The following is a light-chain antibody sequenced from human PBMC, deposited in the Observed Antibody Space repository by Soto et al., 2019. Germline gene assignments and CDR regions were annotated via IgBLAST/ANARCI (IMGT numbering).Light chain of an antibody. V-gene: IGKV1-33*01. CDR2: DAS. Sequence: DIQMTQSPSSLSASVGERVTITCQASENINNHLNWYQQKPGKAPELLIYDASSLRRGVPSRFSGSGSGTHFTLTVSSLQPEDFATYFCQQHENLSRTFGQGTQVE. J-gene: IGKJ2*01. CDR3: QQHENLSRT. CDR1: ENINNH.